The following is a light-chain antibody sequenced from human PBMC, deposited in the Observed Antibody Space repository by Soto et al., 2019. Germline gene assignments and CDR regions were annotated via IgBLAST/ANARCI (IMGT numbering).Light chain of an antibody. J-gene: IGKJ1*01. CDR3: MQALQTPST. V-gene: IGKV2-28*01. CDR2: LGS. Sequence: DIVMTQSPLSLPVTPGEPASISCRSSQSLLHSNGYNSLDWYLQKPGQSPQLLIYLGSNRASGVPDRFSGSGSGTDFTLKISSVEAEDVGVYYCMQALQTPSTFGQGTKVEIK. CDR1: QSLLHSNGYNS.